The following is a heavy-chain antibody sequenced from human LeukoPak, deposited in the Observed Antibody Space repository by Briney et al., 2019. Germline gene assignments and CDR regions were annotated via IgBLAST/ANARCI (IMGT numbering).Heavy chain of an antibody. Sequence: ASVKVSCKASGYTFTSYGISWVRQAPGQGLEWMGWTSAYNGNTNYAQKLQGRVTMTTDTSTSTAYMELRSLRSDDTAVYYCARDHALANYYDSSGYYVHWGQGTLVTVSS. CDR2: TSAYNGNT. V-gene: IGHV1-18*01. CDR1: GYTFTSYG. D-gene: IGHD3-22*01. CDR3: ARDHALANYYDSSGYYVH. J-gene: IGHJ4*02.